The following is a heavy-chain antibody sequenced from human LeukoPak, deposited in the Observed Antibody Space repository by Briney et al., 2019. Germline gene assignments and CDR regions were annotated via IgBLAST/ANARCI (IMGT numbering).Heavy chain of an antibody. Sequence: SVKVSCKASGGTFSSYAISWVRQAPGQGLEWMGGIIPIFGTANYAQKFQGRVTITADESTSTAYMELSSLRSEDTAVYYCARGRDYYDSSYYFDYWGQGTLVTASS. CDR3: ARGRDYYDSSYYFDY. D-gene: IGHD3-22*01. CDR2: IIPIFGTA. V-gene: IGHV1-69*13. J-gene: IGHJ4*02. CDR1: GGTFSSYA.